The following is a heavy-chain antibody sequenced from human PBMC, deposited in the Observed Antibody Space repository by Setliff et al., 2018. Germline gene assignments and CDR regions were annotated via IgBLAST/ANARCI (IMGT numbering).Heavy chain of an antibody. CDR2: ISGSGGST. J-gene: IGHJ6*02. CDR3: AKGLRGVVYYYYGLDV. D-gene: IGHD3-3*01. Sequence: PGGSLRLSCAASGFTFNNYAMIWVRQAPGKGLEWVSAISGSGGSTYYADSVKGRFTIPRDNSKNTLYLQMNSLRAEDTAVYYCAKGLRGVVYYYYGLDVWGQGTTVTAP. CDR1: GFTFNNYA. V-gene: IGHV3-23*01.